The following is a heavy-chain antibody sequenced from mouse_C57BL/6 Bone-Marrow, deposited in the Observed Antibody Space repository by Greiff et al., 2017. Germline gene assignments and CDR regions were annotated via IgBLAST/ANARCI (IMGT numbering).Heavy chain of an antibody. CDR1: GFNITNTY. D-gene: IGHD2-4*01. Sequence: VQLQQSVAELVRPGASVKLSCTASGFNITNTYMHWVKQRPEHGLEWIGRIDPATGNTKYAPKFQGKATITADTSSNPAYMQLSSLTSEDTAIYDCASYDYSWFAYGGQGTLVTVSA. V-gene: IGHV14-3*01. CDR3: ASYDYSWFAY. CDR2: IDPATGNT. J-gene: IGHJ3*01.